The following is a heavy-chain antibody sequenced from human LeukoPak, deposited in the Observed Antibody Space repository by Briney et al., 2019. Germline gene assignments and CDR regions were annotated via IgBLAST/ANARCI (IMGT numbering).Heavy chain of an antibody. J-gene: IGHJ5*02. CDR3: AKDNVVVVVPAARKYNWFDP. Sequence: GRSLRLSCAASGFTFSSYGMHWVRQAPGKGLEWVAFIRYDGSNKYYADSVKGRFTISRDNSKNTLYLQMNSLRAEDTAVYYCAKDNVVVVVPAARKYNWFDPWGQGTLVTVSS. CDR2: IRYDGSNK. V-gene: IGHV3-30*02. D-gene: IGHD2-2*01. CDR1: GFTFSSYG.